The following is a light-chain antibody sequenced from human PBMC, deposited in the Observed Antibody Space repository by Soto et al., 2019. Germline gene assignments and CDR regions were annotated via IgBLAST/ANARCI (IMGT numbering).Light chain of an antibody. CDR2: GAS. CDR3: QQYGSSPPT. CDR1: QSVSSSY. V-gene: IGKV3-20*01. J-gene: IGKJ1*01. Sequence: EIVLTQSPGTLFLSQGERATLSCRASQSVSSSYLAWYQQKPGQAPRLLIYGASSRATGIPDRFSGSGSGTDFTLTISRLEPEDFAVYYGQQYGSSPPTFGQGTKVEIK.